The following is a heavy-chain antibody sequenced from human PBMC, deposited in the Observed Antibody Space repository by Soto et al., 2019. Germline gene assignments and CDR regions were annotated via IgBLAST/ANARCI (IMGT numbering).Heavy chain of an antibody. Sequence: PPETLSVTYTVSGGSISSYYWRWIRQPPGKGLEWIGYIYDSGSPNYNPSLKSRVTISLDTSKNQFSLKVNSVTAADTAVYYCARFPPAALIVAPGNMGDYWGQGTLVTVS. CDR2: IYDSGSP. CDR3: ARFPPAALIVAPGNMGDY. J-gene: IGHJ4*02. D-gene: IGHD3-22*01. V-gene: IGHV4-59*01. CDR1: GGSISSYY.